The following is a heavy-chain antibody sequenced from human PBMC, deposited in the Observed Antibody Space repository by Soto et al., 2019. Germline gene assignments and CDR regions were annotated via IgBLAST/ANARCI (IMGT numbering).Heavy chain of an antibody. V-gene: IGHV3-53*02. Sequence: EVQLVETGGGLIQPGGSLRLSCAASGFTVTSNYMIWVRQPPGKGLEWVSTTFSGGTTNYADSVKGRFTISRDNSKNTLYLQVNNLRVEDTAVYYWARKPPGAIQGWAYGMDVWGQGTTVSVSS. CDR3: ARKPPGAIQGWAYGMDV. CDR1: GFTVTSNY. D-gene: IGHD2-2*01. CDR2: TFSGGTT. J-gene: IGHJ6*02.